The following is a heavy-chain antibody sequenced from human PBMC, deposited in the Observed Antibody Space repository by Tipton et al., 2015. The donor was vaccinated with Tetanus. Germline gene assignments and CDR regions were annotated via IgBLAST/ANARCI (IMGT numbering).Heavy chain of an antibody. V-gene: IGHV3-30*04. D-gene: IGHD3-16*01. CDR2: ITFDGKTK. CDR1: GFTFTRYA. Sequence: SLRLSCSASGFTFTRYAMHWIRQVPGKGLEWLAVITFDGKTKYYADSVKGRFTLSRDNSQSTLYLQMNSLKVEDTAVYYCAREDGGPTLDYFDSWGQGALVLVSS. J-gene: IGHJ4*02. CDR3: AREDGGPTLDYFDS.